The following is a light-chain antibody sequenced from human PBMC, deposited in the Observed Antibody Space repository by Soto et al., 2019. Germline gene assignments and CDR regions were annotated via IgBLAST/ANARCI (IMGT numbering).Light chain of an antibody. J-gene: IGKJ3*01. V-gene: IGKV3-15*01. CDR3: QQYNNWPFT. CDR1: QSVSSN. Sequence: EIVMTQSPATLSVSPGERVTISCRASQSVSSNLAWYQQRPGQAPRLLIYGASTRATGIPARFSGSGSGTELTLTISSLQSEDFAVYYCQQYNNWPFTFGPGTKLDIK. CDR2: GAS.